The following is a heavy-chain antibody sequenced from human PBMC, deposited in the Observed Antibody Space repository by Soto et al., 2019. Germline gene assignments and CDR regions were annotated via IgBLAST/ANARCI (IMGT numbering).Heavy chain of an antibody. CDR2: ISAYNGDT. V-gene: IGHV1-18*01. J-gene: IGHJ6*03. D-gene: IGHD6-6*01. CDR1: GYTFTNYG. CDR3: ARVRQRVGYFYYYMDV. Sequence: QVQLLQSGAEVKKPGASVKVSCKASGYTFTNYGITWVRQAPGQGLEWMGWISAYNGDTHYTQRLQRRVTMTTDTSTSTAYMELRGLRSDDTAVYYCARVRQRVGYFYYYMDVWGKGTTVPVSS.